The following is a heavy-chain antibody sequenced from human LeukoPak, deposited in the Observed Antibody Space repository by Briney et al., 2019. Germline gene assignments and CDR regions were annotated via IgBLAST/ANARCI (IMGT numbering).Heavy chain of an antibody. CDR2: ISYDGSNK. Sequence: SGGSLRLSCAASGFTFSSYDMHWVRQAPGKGLEWVAVISYDGSNKFYADSVEGRFTLSRDNSKNALYLQMNSLRAEDTAVYYCAKDRFANYDILTGFAFDYWGQGTLVTVSS. V-gene: IGHV3-30*18. CDR3: AKDRFANYDILTGFAFDY. D-gene: IGHD3-9*01. J-gene: IGHJ4*02. CDR1: GFTFSSYD.